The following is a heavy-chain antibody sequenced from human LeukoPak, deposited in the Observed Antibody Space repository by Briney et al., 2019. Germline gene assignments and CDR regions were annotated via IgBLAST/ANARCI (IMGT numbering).Heavy chain of an antibody. CDR1: GFTFSSYG. V-gene: IGHV3-33*01. J-gene: IGHJ4*02. Sequence: GGSLRLSCAASGFTFSSYGMHWVRQAPGKGLEWVAVICYDGSNKYYADSVKGRFTISRDNSKKTLYLQMNSLRAEDTAVYYCARDRARAGQTPGYWGQGTLVTVSS. D-gene: IGHD6-6*01. CDR2: ICYDGSNK. CDR3: ARDRARAGQTPGY.